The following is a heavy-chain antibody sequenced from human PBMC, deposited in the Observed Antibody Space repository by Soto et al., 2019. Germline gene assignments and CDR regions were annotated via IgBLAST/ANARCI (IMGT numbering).Heavy chain of an antibody. CDR1: GFSISSGFY. D-gene: IGHD3-3*01. V-gene: IGHV4-38-2*01. J-gene: IGHJ5*02. CDR2: MYHSGST. CDR3: ERGPQFDLCES. Sequence: SETLSLTCVVSGFSISSGFYWGWIRQPPGKGLEWIGTMYHSGSTYYNPSLRSRVTISIDTSKNQLSLNLNSVSAADTAVYYCERGPQFDLCESWGQGPLVTVYS.